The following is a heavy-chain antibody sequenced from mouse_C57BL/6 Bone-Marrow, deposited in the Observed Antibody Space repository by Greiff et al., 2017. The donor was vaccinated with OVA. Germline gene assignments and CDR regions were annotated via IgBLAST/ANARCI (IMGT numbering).Heavy chain of an antibody. V-gene: IGHV1-81*01. CDR1: GYTFTSYG. D-gene: IGHD4-1*01. J-gene: IGHJ3*01. Sequence: VQLQQSGAELARPGASVKLSCKASGYTFTSYGISWVKQRTGQGLEWIGEIYPRSGNPYYNEKFKGKATLTADKSSSTAYMELRSLTSEDSAVYFCARSNWEGFAYWGQGTLVTVSA. CDR3: ARSNWEGFAY. CDR2: IYPRSGNP.